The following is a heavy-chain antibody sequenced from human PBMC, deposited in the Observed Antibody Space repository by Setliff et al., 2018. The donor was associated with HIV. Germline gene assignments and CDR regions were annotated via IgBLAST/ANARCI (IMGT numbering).Heavy chain of an antibody. Sequence: SVKVSCKASGGTFSSYAISWVRQAPGQGLEWMGGIIPIFGTANYAQKFQGRVTITTDESTSKAYMELSSLRSEDTAVYYCARDNYPSGSLERYYYYYMDVWGKGTTVTVSS. CDR2: IIPIFGTA. CDR1: GGTFSSYA. D-gene: IGHD3-10*01. CDR3: ARDNYPSGSLERYYYYYMDV. V-gene: IGHV1-69*05. J-gene: IGHJ6*03.